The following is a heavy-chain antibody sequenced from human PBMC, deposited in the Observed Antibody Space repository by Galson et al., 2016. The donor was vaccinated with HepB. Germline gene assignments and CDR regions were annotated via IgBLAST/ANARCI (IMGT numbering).Heavy chain of an antibody. V-gene: IGHV3-30*02. CDR1: GFIFSDFG. CDR2: IGWDGNEK. CDR3: VKEEHNTGWTYGDF. Sequence: SLRLSCAASGFIFSDFGMHWVRQAPGKGLEWVAFIGWDGNEKHYGDSVRGRFTISRDNSKNTLSLEMNSLTAEDTALYYCVKEEHNTGWTYGDFWGQGTPVTVSS. D-gene: IGHD4-17*01. J-gene: IGHJ4*02.